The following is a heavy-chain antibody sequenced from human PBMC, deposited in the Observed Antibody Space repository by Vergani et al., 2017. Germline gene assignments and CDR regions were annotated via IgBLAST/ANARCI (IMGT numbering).Heavy chain of an antibody. D-gene: IGHD6-13*01. CDR2: IYYSGST. J-gene: IGHJ4*02. Sequence: QLQLQESGPGLVKPSETLSLTCTVSGGSISSSSYYWGWIRQPPGKGLEWIGSIYYSGSTYHNPSLKSRVTISVDTSKNQFSLKLSSVTAADTAVYYCARRGIAAPIDYWGQGTLVTVSS. CDR3: ARRGIAAPIDY. V-gene: IGHV4-39*01. CDR1: GGSISSSSYY.